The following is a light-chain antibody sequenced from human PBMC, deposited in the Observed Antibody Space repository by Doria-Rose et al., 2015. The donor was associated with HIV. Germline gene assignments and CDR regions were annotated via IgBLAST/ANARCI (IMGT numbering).Light chain of an antibody. CDR1: QSFSSTY. V-gene: IGKV3-20*01. CDR3: HQYGTSWT. Sequence: EIVLTQSPGTPSLSPGERATLSCRASQSFSSTYLAWYQQKPGQAHSLLIYDGSTRATGIPDRFSASGSGTDFTLTINRLEPEDFALYYCHQYGTSWTFGQGTKVEI. CDR2: DGS. J-gene: IGKJ1*01.